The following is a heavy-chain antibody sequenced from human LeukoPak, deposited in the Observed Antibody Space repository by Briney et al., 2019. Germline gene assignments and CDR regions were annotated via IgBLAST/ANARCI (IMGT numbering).Heavy chain of an antibody. J-gene: IGHJ4*02. V-gene: IGHV4-30-2*01. CDR2: IYSDGST. CDR3: ARGIGSRYFDY. Sequence: PSETLSLTCAVSGGSISSGGYSWSWIRQPPGKGLEWIGYIYSDGSTYYNPSLKSRVTISVDRSKNQFSLKLSSVTAADTAVYYCARGIGSRYFDYWGQGTLVTVSS. CDR1: GGSISSGGYS.